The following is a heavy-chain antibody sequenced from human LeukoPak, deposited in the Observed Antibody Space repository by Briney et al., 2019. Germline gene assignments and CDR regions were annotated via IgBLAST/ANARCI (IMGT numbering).Heavy chain of an antibody. CDR3: ARAYCSGGSCYGYFQH. V-gene: IGHV3-33*01. J-gene: IGHJ1*01. Sequence: GRCLRLSCVASGFTFSSYGMHWVRQAPGKGLEWVAVIWYDGSNKYYADSVKGRFTISRDNSKNTLYLQMNSLRAEDTAVYYCARAYCSGGSCYGYFQHWGQGTLVTVSS. CDR1: GFTFSSYG. CDR2: IWYDGSNK. D-gene: IGHD2-15*01.